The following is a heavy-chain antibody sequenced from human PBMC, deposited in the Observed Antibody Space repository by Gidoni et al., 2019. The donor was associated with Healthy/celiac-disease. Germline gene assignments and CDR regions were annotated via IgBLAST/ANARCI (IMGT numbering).Heavy chain of an antibody. D-gene: IGHD6-13*01. Sequence: QLQLQESGPGLVKPSETLSLTCTVYGASISSSSYYWGWISQPPGTGLEWIGSIYYSGSTYYNPSLKSRVTISVDTSKYQFSLKLSSVTAADTAVYYCARHKPYSSSWVDYWGQGTLVTVSS. V-gene: IGHV4-39*01. CDR1: GASISSSSYY. J-gene: IGHJ4*02. CDR2: IYYSGST. CDR3: ARHKPYSSSWVDY.